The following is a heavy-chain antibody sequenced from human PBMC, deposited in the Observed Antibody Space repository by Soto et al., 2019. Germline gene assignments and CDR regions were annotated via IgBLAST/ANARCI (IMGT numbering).Heavy chain of an antibody. CDR3: AREWGGPRGGLLKH. CDR2: IIPIFGTA. D-gene: IGHD2-15*01. J-gene: IGHJ1*01. CDR1: GGTFSSYA. V-gene: IGHV1-69*06. Sequence: SVKVSCKASGGTFSSYAISWVRQAPGQGLEWMGGIIPIFGTANYAQKFQGRVTITADKSTSTAYMELSSLRSEDTAVYYCAREWGGPRGGLLKHWGQGTLVTVSS.